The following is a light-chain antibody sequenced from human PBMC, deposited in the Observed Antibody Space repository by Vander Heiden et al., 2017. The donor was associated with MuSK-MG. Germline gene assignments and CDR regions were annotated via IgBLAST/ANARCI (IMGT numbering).Light chain of an antibody. CDR1: QSISSW. Sequence: DIQMTQSPSTLSASVGDRVTITCRASQSISSWLAWYQQKPGKAPKLLIYDASSLESGVPSRFSGSGFGTEFTLTISSLQPDDFAAYYCQQYKTYPWTFGQGTKVEIK. V-gene: IGKV1-5*01. J-gene: IGKJ1*01. CDR3: QQYKTYPWT. CDR2: DAS.